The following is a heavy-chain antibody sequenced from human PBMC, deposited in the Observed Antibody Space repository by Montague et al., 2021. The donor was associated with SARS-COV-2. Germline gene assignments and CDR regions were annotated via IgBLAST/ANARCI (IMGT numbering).Heavy chain of an antibody. CDR2: VYISGST. V-gene: IGHV4-61*02. CDR3: ARDGVISTWFCFDY. CDR1: GDSINNVNYF. Sequence: TLSLTCSVFGDSINNVNYFWSWIRQPAGKGLEWIGRVYISGSTDYNPSLKSRVTMLRDKSANELTLQVTSVTAADTAVYYCARDGVISTWFCFDYWGQGTLVTVSS. J-gene: IGHJ4*02. D-gene: IGHD3-22*01.